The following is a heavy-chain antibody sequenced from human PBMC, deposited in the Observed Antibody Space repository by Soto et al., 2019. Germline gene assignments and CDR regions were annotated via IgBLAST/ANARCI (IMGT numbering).Heavy chain of an antibody. CDR1: GASISSDY. D-gene: IGHD4-17*01. J-gene: IGHJ4*02. CDR3: ARLVRAYGDYGAFEY. CDR2: ISDNGRT. V-gene: IGHV4-59*08. Sequence: QVQLQESGPGLVRPSETLSLTCTVTGASISSDYWTWIRQPPGQGPEYIGYISDNGRTNYNPSLKSRVTISMDTSKNDFSLWLSSVTAADTAVYYCARLVRAYGDYGAFEYWGQGILVPVSS.